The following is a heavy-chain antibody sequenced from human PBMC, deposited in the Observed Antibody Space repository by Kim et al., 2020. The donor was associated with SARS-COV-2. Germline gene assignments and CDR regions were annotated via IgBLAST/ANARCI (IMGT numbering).Heavy chain of an antibody. V-gene: IGHV3-11*06. CDR2: ST. Sequence: STRYADSMKGRFTITRDDSKKTLYLQMNSLRVEDTAIYFCARGVFDFWGQGVLVTGSS. J-gene: IGHJ4*02. CDR3: ARGVFDF.